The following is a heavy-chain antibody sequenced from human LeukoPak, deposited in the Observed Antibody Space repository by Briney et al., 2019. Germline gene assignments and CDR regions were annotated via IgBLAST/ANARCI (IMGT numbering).Heavy chain of an antibody. Sequence: GGSLRLSCAVSGLTFSSSWMDWVRQAPGKGLEWVASINPDGNKKYSADSVRGRFTISRDNAENSLYLQMNSLRVEDTAFYYCARDLAYSRLDYWGQGMLVTVSS. D-gene: IGHD5-18*01. CDR1: GLTFSSSW. CDR3: ARDLAYSRLDY. V-gene: IGHV3-7*01. J-gene: IGHJ4*02. CDR2: INPDGNKK.